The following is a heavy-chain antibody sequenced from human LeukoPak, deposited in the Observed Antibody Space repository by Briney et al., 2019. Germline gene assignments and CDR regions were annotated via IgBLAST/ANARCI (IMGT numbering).Heavy chain of an antibody. J-gene: IGHJ3*02. CDR2: ISGSGGST. CDR3: AKREVDAFDI. CDR1: GFTSSSYA. V-gene: IGHV3-23*01. Sequence: GGSLRLSCAASGFTSSSYAMSWVRQAPGKGLEWVSAISGSGGSTYYADSVKGRFIISRDNSKNTLYLQMNSLRAEDTAVYYCAKREVDAFDIWGQGTMVTVSS.